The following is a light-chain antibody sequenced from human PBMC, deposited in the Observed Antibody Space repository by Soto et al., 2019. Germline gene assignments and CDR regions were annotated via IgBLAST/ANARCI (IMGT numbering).Light chain of an antibody. CDR2: EVT. CDR3: SAYTGGNHSYV. J-gene: IGLJ1*01. Sequence: QSVLTQPPSASESPGQSVTISCTGTSRDVGGYDYVSWYQQHPGKAPKLMIYEVTIRPSGVSDRFSGSKSGNTASLTVSGLQAEDEADYYCSAYTGGNHSYVLGTGINLTVL. V-gene: IGLV2-8*01. CDR1: SRDVGGYDY.